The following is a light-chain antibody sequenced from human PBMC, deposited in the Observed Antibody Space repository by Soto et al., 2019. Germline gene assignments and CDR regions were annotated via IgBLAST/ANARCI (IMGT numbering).Light chain of an antibody. CDR2: ATS. J-gene: IGKJ2*01. V-gene: IGKV1-39*01. CDR3: QQSDSFPYT. Sequence: DIQMTQSPSSLSASVGERVTITCRASQSISSYLNWYQQKPGKAPKVLIYATSSLQSGVPSRFSGSGSGTDFTLTISSLQPEDFATYYCQQSDSFPYTFGQGTKLEIK. CDR1: QSISSY.